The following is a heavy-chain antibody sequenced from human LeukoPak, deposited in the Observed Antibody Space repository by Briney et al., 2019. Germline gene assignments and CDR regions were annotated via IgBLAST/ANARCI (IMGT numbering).Heavy chain of an antibody. Sequence: GESLKISCKTSGYKFSDYWIGWVRQMPGKGLEWMGIIYPGDSDTRYSPSFQGQVTISADKSISTAYLQWSSLKASDTAMYYCARLSVSGSCYPRWGQGTLVTVSS. CDR1: GYKFSDYW. D-gene: IGHD2-15*01. CDR3: ARLSVSGSCYPR. J-gene: IGHJ4*02. V-gene: IGHV5-51*01. CDR2: IYPGDSDT.